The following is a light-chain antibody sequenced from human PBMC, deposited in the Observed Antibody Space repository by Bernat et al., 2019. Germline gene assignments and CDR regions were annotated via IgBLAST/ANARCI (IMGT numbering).Light chain of an antibody. V-gene: IGKV1-5*03. CDR1: QTISTW. J-gene: IGKJ1*01. CDR3: HQYDSYSRT. CDR2: KAS. Sequence: DIQMTQSPSTLSASVGDTVTITCRASQTISTWLAWYQQKPGKAPNLLIYKASSLESGVPPRFSGSGSGTEFTLTISSLQPDDSATYYCHQYDSYSRTFGQGTKVEIK.